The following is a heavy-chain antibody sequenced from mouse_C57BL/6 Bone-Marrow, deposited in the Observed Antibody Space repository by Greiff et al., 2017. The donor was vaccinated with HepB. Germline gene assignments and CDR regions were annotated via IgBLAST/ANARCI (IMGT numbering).Heavy chain of an antibody. J-gene: IGHJ1*03. D-gene: IGHD1-1*01. CDR1: GYTFTSYW. Sequence: VQLQQSGAELVKPGASVKLSCKASGYTFTSYWMHWVKQRPGQGLEWIGMIHPNSGSTNYNEKFKSKATLTVDKSSSTAYMQLSSLTSEDSAVYYCARGGYGSSWGYFDVWGTGTTVTVSS. CDR3: ARGGYGSSWGYFDV. V-gene: IGHV1-64*01. CDR2: IHPNSGST.